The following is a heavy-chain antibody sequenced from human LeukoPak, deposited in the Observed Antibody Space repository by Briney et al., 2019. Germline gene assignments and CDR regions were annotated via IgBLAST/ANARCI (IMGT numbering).Heavy chain of an antibody. J-gene: IGHJ4*02. D-gene: IGHD3-10*01. CDR2: INSDGSST. Sequence: GGSLRLSCAPSGFTFSRYWMQWVRHAPGQGLVWVSHINSDGSSTTYADSVKGRFTTSRDNAKHTLYLQMNSLRAEDTAVYYCVRDNYGVDYWGQGTLVTVSS. CDR1: GFTFSRYW. CDR3: VRDNYGVDY. V-gene: IGHV3-74*03.